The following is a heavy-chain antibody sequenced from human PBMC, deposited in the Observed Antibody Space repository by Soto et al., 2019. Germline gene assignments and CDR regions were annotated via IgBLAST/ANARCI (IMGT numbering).Heavy chain of an antibody. CDR1: GFSFSSYA. CDR2: ISNSGGST. Sequence: GGSLRLSCAASGFSFSSYAMTWVRQAPGKGLEYVSSISNSGGSTYYADSLKGRFTVSRDNSKNTLYLQMNSPRADDTAVYYCANPLAHCSGPTCYGPVTFWGQGTLVTVSS. D-gene: IGHD2-15*01. J-gene: IGHJ4*02. V-gene: IGHV3-23*01. CDR3: ANPLAHCSGPTCYGPVTF.